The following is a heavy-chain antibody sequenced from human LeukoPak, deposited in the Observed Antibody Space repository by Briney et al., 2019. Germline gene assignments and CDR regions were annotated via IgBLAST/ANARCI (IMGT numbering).Heavy chain of an antibody. CDR3: ARGPVAGELIDY. D-gene: IGHD6-19*01. CDR2: INCNGGGT. Sequence: ASVTVSCKASGYTFTGYYIHWVRQAPGQGLEWMGRINCNGGGTSYAQKFQGRVTMTRDTSISTAYMELDRLTSDDTAVYYCARGPVAGELIDYWGQGTLVTVSS. CDR1: GYTFTGYY. J-gene: IGHJ4*02. V-gene: IGHV1-2*06.